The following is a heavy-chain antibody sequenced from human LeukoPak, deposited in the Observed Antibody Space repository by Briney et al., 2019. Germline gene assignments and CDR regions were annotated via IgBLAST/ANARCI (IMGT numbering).Heavy chain of an antibody. Sequence: GESLKISCKGSGDSFTSCWIGRVRHMPAESLEWLGIIYPGDSDTRYSPSFQGQVTILADKSISTAYLQWSSLKASDTAMYYCARHDVRKRDNWFDPWGQGTLVTVSS. CDR2: IYPGDSDT. J-gene: IGHJ5*02. V-gene: IGHV5-51*01. CDR1: GDSFTSCW. D-gene: IGHD3-10*02. CDR3: ARHDVRKRDNWFDP.